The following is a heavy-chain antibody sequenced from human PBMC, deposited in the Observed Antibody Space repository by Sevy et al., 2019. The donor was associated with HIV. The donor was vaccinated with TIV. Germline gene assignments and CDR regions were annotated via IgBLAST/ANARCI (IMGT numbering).Heavy chain of an antibody. Sequence: ASVKVSCKASGYTFTSYGISWVRQAPGQGLEWMGWISAYNGNTNYAQKLQGRDTMTTDTSTSTAYMELRSLRSDDTAVYYCARVTAGYSYGPYWYFDLWGRGTLVTVSS. CDR2: ISAYNGNT. CDR1: GYTFTSYG. D-gene: IGHD5-18*01. J-gene: IGHJ2*01. CDR3: ARVTAGYSYGPYWYFDL. V-gene: IGHV1-18*01.